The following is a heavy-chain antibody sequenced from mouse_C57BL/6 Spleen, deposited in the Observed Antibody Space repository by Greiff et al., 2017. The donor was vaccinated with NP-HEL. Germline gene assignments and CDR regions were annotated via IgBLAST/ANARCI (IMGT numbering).Heavy chain of an antibody. CDR2: ISYDGSN. D-gene: IGHD4-1*01. CDR3: AREPSNGGY. V-gene: IGHV3-6*01. CDR1: GYSITSGYY. J-gene: IGHJ2*01. Sequence: EVQLQESGPGLVKPSQSLSLTCSVTGYSITSGYYWNWIRQFPGNKLEWMGYISYDGSNNYNPSLKNRISITRDTSKNQFFLKLNSVTTEDTATYYCAREPSNGGYWGQGTTLTVSS.